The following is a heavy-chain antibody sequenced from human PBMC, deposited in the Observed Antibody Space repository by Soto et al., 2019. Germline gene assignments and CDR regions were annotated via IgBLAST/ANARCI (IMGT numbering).Heavy chain of an antibody. CDR1: GFTLSYFW. Sequence: EVQLVESGGGLVQPGGSLRLSCEASGFTLSYFWMHWVRQAPGQGLVWLSRIKGDGSDTDYADSVKGRFTISRDNAKNTLNLQMNDLRVDDMAVYYCVRDYHGSGNPWGQGTLVSVSS. CDR2: IKGDGSDT. D-gene: IGHD3-10*01. J-gene: IGHJ5*02. CDR3: VRDYHGSGNP. V-gene: IGHV3-74*01.